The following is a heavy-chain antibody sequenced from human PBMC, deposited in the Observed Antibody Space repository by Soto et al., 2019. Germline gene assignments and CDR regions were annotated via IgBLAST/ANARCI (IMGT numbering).Heavy chain of an antibody. Sequence: EVQLLQSGGGLVQPGGPLRLSCAASGLAFSNYDMTWVRQAPGKGLDWVASINGSGASTFYAESVKGRFTISRDNSKNTVYLQMNSLRVEDTAVYYCANRNYYDKRGYTYPYFDFWGQGSLVTVSS. J-gene: IGHJ4*02. CDR1: GLAFSNYD. CDR2: INGSGAST. V-gene: IGHV3-23*01. CDR3: ANRNYYDKRGYTYPYFDF. D-gene: IGHD3-22*01.